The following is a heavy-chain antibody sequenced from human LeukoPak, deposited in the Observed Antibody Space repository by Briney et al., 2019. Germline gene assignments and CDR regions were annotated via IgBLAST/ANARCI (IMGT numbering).Heavy chain of an antibody. CDR3: AKLSRPAAAPDY. CDR2: ISYDGSNK. D-gene: IGHD2-2*01. V-gene: IGHV3-30*18. Sequence: GGSLRLSCAASGFTFSSYGMHWVRQAPGKGLEWVAVISYDGSNKYYADSVKGRFTISRDNSKNTLYLQMNSLRAEDTAVYYCAKLSRPAAAPDYRGQGTLVTVSS. J-gene: IGHJ4*02. CDR1: GFTFSSYG.